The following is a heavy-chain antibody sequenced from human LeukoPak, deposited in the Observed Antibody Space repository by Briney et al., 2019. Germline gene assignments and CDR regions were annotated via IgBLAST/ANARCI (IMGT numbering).Heavy chain of an antibody. CDR3: AREYSSSSGRSFDY. CDR2: IKQDGIEK. D-gene: IGHD6-6*01. CDR1: GLTLKTYW. V-gene: IGHV3-7*01. J-gene: IGHJ4*02. Sequence: GGSLRLSCAASGLTLKTYWMSWVRQAPGKGLEWVANIKQDGIEKHYVDSVKGRFTISRDNAKNSLYLQMNSLRAEDTAVYYCAREYSSSSGRSFDYWGQGTLVTVSS.